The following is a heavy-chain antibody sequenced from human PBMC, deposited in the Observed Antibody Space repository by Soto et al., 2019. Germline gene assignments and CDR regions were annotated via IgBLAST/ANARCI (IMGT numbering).Heavy chain of an antibody. CDR3: SSKRVVGEGCFDI. CDR2: TYPNSGGT. J-gene: IGHJ3*02. CDR1: GYTFTGYY. Sequence: GASVKVSCMASGYTFTGYYMHWVRQAPGQGLEWMGWTYPNSGGTNYAQKIQGWVTMTRDASISTAYMELSRLRSEDTAVYYCSSKRVVGEGCFDIWGQGTMVTVSS. V-gene: IGHV1-2*04. D-gene: IGHD3-22*01.